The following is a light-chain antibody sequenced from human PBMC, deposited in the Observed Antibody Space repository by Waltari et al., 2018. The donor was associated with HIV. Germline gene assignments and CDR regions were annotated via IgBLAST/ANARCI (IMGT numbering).Light chain of an antibody. CDR2: AAN. CDR1: QTVNTYY. V-gene: IGKV3-20*01. CDR3: QQYGSSLTWT. Sequence: MVLTQSQGTLSLSPGEGATLSCRARQTVNTYYLAWYQQKPGQAPRLLIYAANSRATGIPDRFSGSGSGTDFTLTINRLEPEEFAVYYCQQYGSSLTWTFGQGTKVELK. J-gene: IGKJ1*01.